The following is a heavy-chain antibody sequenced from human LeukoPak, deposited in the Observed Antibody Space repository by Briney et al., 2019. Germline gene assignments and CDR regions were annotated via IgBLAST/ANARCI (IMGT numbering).Heavy chain of an antibody. V-gene: IGHV3-21*01. CDR3: ARARGYSYEFY. D-gene: IGHD5-18*01. CDR1: GFTFSSYS. J-gene: IGHJ4*02. CDR2: ISSSSSYI. Sequence: GGSLRLSCAASGFTFSSYSMNWVRQAPGKGLEWVSSISSSSSYIYYADSVKGRFTISRDNAKNSLYLQMNSLGAEDTAVYYCARARGYSYEFYWGRGTLVTVSS.